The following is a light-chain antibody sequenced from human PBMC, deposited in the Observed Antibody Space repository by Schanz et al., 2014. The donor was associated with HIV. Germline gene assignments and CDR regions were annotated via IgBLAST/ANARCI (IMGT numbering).Light chain of an antibody. Sequence: DIQMTQSPSSLSASVGDRVTITCRASQGIGNDLGWYQKKPGKAPKRLIYAASSLQSGVPSRFSGGGSGTEFTLTISSLQPDDFATYYCQQYAVSSWTFGLGTKVEIK. J-gene: IGKJ1*01. CDR3: QQYAVSSWT. CDR1: QGIGND. V-gene: IGKV1-17*01. CDR2: AAS.